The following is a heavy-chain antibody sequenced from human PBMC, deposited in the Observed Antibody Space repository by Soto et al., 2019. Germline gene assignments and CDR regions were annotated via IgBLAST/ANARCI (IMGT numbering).Heavy chain of an antibody. CDR3: VREGSLLGMTR. D-gene: IGHD3-10*01. Sequence: EVQLVESGGGLVKPGESLRLSCVASGFTFKNYNMNWVRQAPGKGLEWVSAIGGRDTFTYYADSVKGRFTISRDKATSSLFLQMNSLRVEDTALYFCVREGSLLGMTRWCQGTLFTVCS. CDR1: GFTFKNYN. J-gene: IGHJ4*02. V-gene: IGHV3-21*02. CDR2: IGGRDTFT.